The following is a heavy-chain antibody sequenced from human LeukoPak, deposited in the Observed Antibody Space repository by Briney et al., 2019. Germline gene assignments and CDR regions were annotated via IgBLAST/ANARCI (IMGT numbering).Heavy chain of an antibody. CDR3: AAALYDILTGSAYYFDY. CDR2: IYYSGST. J-gene: IGHJ4*02. V-gene: IGHV4-31*03. CDR1: GGSISSGGYY. D-gene: IGHD3-9*01. Sequence: SETLSLTCTVSGGSISSGGYYWSWIRQHPGKGLEWIGYIYYSGSTYYNPSLKSRVTISVDTSKNQFSLKLSSVTAADTAVYYCAAALYDILTGSAYYFDYWGQGTLVTVSS.